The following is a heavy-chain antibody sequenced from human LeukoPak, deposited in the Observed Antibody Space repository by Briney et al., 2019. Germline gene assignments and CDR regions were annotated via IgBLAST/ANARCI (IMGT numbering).Heavy chain of an antibody. CDR3: ARAQIFQLIASWHSPFDS. Sequence: SETLSLTCTVSGGSFSSGSSYWNWIRQPAGKGLEWIGRISTSGFTNYSPSLKSRVTISVDTSKNQFSLKLSSVTAADTAVYYCARAQIFQLIASWHSPFDSWGQGTLVTVSS. J-gene: IGHJ4*02. V-gene: IGHV4-61*02. CDR2: ISTSGFT. D-gene: IGHD2-2*01. CDR1: GGSFSSGSSY.